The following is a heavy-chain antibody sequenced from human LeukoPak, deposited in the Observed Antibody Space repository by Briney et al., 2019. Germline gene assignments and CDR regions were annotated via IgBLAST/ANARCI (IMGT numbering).Heavy chain of an antibody. V-gene: IGHV3-7*01. Sequence: PGGSLRLSCAASGFIFSSYWMAWVRQAPGKGREWVANIKYDGSLKFYGGYVKGRFTISRDNTTNSLYLEMNSLRVDDTALYFCASSHDSSGNDWGQGTMVTVSS. CDR2: IKYDGSLK. CDR1: GFIFSSYW. J-gene: IGHJ4*02. CDR3: ASSHDSSGND. D-gene: IGHD3-22*01.